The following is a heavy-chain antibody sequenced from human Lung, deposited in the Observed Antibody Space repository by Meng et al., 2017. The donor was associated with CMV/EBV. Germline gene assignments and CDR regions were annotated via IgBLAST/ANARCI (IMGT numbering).Heavy chain of an antibody. CDR3: ARARSPTHFDY. CDR1: GFTFSTYD. V-gene: IGHV3-13*01. Sequence: ETXSLXCTASGFTFSTYDFHWVRQPTGKGLEWVSSIGTVGDTYSIGSVKGRFIISREDAKNSVYLQMNGLRDGDTGLYYCARARSPTHFDYWGQGALVTVSS. CDR2: IGTVGDT. J-gene: IGHJ4*02.